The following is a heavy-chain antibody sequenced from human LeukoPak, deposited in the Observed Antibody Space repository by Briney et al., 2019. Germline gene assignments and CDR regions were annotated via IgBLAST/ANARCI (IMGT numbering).Heavy chain of an antibody. V-gene: IGHV3-73*01. Sequence: PGGSLKLSCAASGFTFSDSAMHWVRQASGKGLEWVGRIRSKSNIYATAYAASVKGRFTISRDDSKNTAYLQMNSLKTEDTAVYYCTSYDFGTDTPFDYWGRGTLVTVSS. J-gene: IGHJ4*02. D-gene: IGHD3/OR15-3a*01. CDR2: IRSKSNIYAT. CDR1: GFTFSDSA. CDR3: TSYDFGTDTPFDY.